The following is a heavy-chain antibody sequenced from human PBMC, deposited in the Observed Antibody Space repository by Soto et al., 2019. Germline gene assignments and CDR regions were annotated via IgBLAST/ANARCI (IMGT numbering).Heavy chain of an antibody. Sequence: GGSLRLSYAVSGFTFSNDAMSWVRQAPGKGLVWVSAISGDGKSKAYAESVKGRFAISRDNAKNTLYLQMNGLTAEDTAVYYCARESGDWPLNWFDPWGLGTLVTVSS. J-gene: IGHJ5*02. CDR3: ARESGDWPLNWFDP. CDR2: ISGDGKSK. CDR1: GFTFSNDA. D-gene: IGHD2-21*02. V-gene: IGHV3-23*01.